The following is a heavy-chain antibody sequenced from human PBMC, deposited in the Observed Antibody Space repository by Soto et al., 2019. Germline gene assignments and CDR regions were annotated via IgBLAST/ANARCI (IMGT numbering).Heavy chain of an antibody. J-gene: IGHJ6*02. Sequence: LRLSCAASGFTFSSYEMNWVRQAPGKGLEWVSYISSSGSTIYYADSVKGRFTISRDNAKNSLYLQMNSLRAEDTAVYYCARADYIVATTDYYYYYGMDVWGQGTTVTVSS. D-gene: IGHD5-12*01. CDR2: ISSSGSTI. CDR3: ARADYIVATTDYYYYYGMDV. V-gene: IGHV3-48*03. CDR1: GFTFSSYE.